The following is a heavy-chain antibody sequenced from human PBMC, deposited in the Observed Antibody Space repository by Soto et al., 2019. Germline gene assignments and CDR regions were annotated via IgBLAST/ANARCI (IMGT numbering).Heavy chain of an antibody. CDR1: SDSISNYY. V-gene: IGHV4-4*08. CDR3: ARVTGFEYGYPQQFDS. Sequence: QVRLQESGPGLVKPSETLSLICSVSSDSISNYYWSWVRQPPGKGLEWLGCLLDSGTANYNPSLKGRISSSGDTAKSQFALKLTSVTAADTAVYYCARVTGFEYGYPQQFDSWGQGSLVTVSS. CDR2: LLDSGTA. D-gene: IGHD5-18*01. J-gene: IGHJ4*02.